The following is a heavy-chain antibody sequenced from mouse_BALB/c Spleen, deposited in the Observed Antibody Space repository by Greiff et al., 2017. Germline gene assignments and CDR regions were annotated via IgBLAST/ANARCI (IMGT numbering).Heavy chain of an antibody. V-gene: IGHV3-6*02. Sequence: DVKLVESGPGLVKPSQSLSLTCSVTGYSITSGYYWNWIRQFPGNKLEWMGYISYDGSNNYNPSLKNRISITRDTSKNQFFLKLNSVTTEDTATYYCARGSGTVDYWGQGTTLTVSS. J-gene: IGHJ2*01. CDR3: ARGSGTVDY. D-gene: IGHD3-3*01. CDR1: GYSITSGYY. CDR2: ISYDGSN.